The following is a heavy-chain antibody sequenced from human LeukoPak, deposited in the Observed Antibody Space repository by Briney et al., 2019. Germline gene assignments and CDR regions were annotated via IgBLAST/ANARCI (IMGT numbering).Heavy chain of an antibody. V-gene: IGHV1-2*04. Sequence: ASVKVSCKASGYTFTGYYMHWVRQAPGQGLEWMGWINPNSGGTNYAQKFQGWVTMTRGTSISTAYMELSRLRSDDTAVYYCARGSGSYYVNDYWGQGTLVTVSS. CDR3: ARGSGSYYVNDY. J-gene: IGHJ4*02. CDR2: INPNSGGT. D-gene: IGHD1-26*01. CDR1: GYTFTGYY.